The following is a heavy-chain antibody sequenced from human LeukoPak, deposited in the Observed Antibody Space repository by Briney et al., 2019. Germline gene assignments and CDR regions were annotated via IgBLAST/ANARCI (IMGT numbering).Heavy chain of an antibody. J-gene: IGHJ4*02. Sequence: NPSETLSLTCIVSGGSISSGDYYWSWIRQPPGKGLEWIGYRFYSGSTYYNPSLKSRVTISEDTSKNQFSLKLSSVSAADTAVYYCVRGSEYSGNCDYWGQGTLVTVSS. V-gene: IGHV4-30-4*08. D-gene: IGHD4-23*01. CDR3: VRGSEYSGNCDY. CDR1: GGSISSGDYY. CDR2: RFYSGST.